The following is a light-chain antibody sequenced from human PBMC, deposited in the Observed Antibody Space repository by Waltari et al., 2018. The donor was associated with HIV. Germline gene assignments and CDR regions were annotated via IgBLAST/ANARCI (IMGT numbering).Light chain of an antibody. CDR3: AAWDDSLTVVL. V-gene: IGLV1-47*01. CDR1: SSNLERNS. J-gene: IGLJ3*02. CDR2: RNN. Sequence: QYVLTQSPSASATPGQRVTITCSGSSSNLERNSVSWSQQLPGTAPKLLIYRNNQRPSGVPDRFSGSKSGTSASLAISGLRSEDEGDYYCAAWDDSLTVVLFGGGTKLTVL.